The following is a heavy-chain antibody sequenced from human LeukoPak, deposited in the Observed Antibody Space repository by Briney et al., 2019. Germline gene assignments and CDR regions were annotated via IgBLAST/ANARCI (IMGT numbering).Heavy chain of an antibody. CDR3: ASQSGGYAY. D-gene: IGHD5-12*01. CDR2: IHYSDT. Sequence: SETLSLTCAVSGGSISSGGYSWSWIRQPPGKGLEWIGYIHYSDTYYNPSLRSRVTILVDTSKNQFSLKLSSVTAADTAVYYCASQSGGYAYWGQGDLVTVSS. V-gene: IGHV4-30-4*07. CDR1: GGSISSGGYS. J-gene: IGHJ4*02.